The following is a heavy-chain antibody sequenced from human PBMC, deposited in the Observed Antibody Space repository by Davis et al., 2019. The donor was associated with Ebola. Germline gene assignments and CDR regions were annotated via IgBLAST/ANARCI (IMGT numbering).Heavy chain of an antibody. Sequence: PSETLSLTCTVSSVSISSHYWSWIRQPPGKGLEWIAYISHSGNTFYNPSLKRRVTMSVDTSNNQFSLKLSSVTAADTAVYYCARDQKGDGYAGLDYWGQGTLVTVSS. CDR1: SVSISSHY. CDR2: ISHSGNT. V-gene: IGHV4-59*11. CDR3: ARDQKGDGYAGLDY. J-gene: IGHJ4*02. D-gene: IGHD5-24*01.